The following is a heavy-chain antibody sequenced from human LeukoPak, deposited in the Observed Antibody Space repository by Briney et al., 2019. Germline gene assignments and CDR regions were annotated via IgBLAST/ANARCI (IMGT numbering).Heavy chain of an antibody. CDR1: GFIFNSYA. D-gene: IGHD6-13*01. CDR2: ISASGDST. Sequence: GGSLRLSCAVSGFIFNSYAMSWVRQAPGKGLEWVSSISASGDSTYHADSVKGRFTISRDNSKNTVHLQMNSLRADDTALYYCAKGALAAAGSGFEYWGQGTLVTVFS. J-gene: IGHJ4*02. V-gene: IGHV3-23*01. CDR3: AKGALAAAGSGFEY.